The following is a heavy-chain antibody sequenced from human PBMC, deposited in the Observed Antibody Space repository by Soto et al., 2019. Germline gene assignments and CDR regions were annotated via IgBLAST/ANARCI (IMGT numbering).Heavy chain of an antibody. CDR3: ARESKWYGGQYFQD. CDR1: GFTFKYYA. V-gene: IGHV3-23*01. J-gene: IGHJ1*01. CDR2: ISGSGDKT. D-gene: IGHD2-8*01. Sequence: EVQLLQSGGGLAQPGTSLRLSCAASGFTFKYYAMTWIRKDPGKGLEWVSTISGSGDKTDYADSVKGRFRVSRDNSKDTLYLQMDSLRADDTALYYCARESKWYGGQYFQDWGQGTLVTVSS.